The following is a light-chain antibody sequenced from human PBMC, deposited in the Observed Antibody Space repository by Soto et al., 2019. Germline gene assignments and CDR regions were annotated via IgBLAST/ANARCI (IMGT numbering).Light chain of an antibody. CDR3: QQYGSSPRT. Sequence: EIVMTQSTATLSVSPGERVTLSCRASQSVSNNLVWYQQKPGQAPRLLIYGASNRATGIPDRFSGSGSGTDFTLTISRLEPEDFAVYYCQQYGSSPRTFGQGTKVDI. V-gene: IGKV3-20*01. J-gene: IGKJ1*01. CDR1: QSVSNN. CDR2: GAS.